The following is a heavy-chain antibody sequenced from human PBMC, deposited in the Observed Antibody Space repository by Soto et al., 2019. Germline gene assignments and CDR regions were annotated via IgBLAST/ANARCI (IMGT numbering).Heavy chain of an antibody. Sequence: PGGSLRLSCAASGFTFSSYAMHWVRQAPGKGLEWVAVISYDGSNKYYADSVKGRFTISRDNSKNTLYLQMNSLRAEDTAVYYCARDLAARAFDYWGQGTLVTVPS. D-gene: IGHD6-6*01. CDR3: ARDLAARAFDY. J-gene: IGHJ4*02. CDR1: GFTFSSYA. CDR2: ISYDGSNK. V-gene: IGHV3-30-3*01.